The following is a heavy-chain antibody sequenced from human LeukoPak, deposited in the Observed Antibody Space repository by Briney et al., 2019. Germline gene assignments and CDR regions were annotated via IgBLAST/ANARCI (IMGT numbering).Heavy chain of an antibody. J-gene: IGHJ4*02. CDR2: ISWNSGSI. CDR1: GFTFDDYA. Sequence: SLKISCAASGFTFDDYAMHWVRQAPGKGLEWVSGISWNSGSIGYADSVKGRFTISRDNAKNSLYLQMNSLRAEDTALYYCAKDTGLWFGELFSYFDYWGQGTLVTVSS. D-gene: IGHD3-10*01. CDR3: AKDTGLWFGELFSYFDY. V-gene: IGHV3-9*01.